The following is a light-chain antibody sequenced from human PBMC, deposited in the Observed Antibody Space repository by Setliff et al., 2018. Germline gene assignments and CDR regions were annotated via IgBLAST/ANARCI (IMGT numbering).Light chain of an antibody. CDR3: QSYDTSLSAYV. CDR1: RSNIGANYE. Sequence: SVLTQPPSVSGAPGQRVTISCTGSRSNIGANYEVHWYQHLPGAAHKLLIFANSNRPSGVPDRFSGSKSDTSASLAIAGLQPEDEADYYCQSYDTSLSAYVFGTGTKVTVL. J-gene: IGLJ1*01. V-gene: IGLV1-40*01. CDR2: ANS.